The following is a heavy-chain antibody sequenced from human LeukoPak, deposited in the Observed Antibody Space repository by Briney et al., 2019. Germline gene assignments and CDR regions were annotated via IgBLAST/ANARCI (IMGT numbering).Heavy chain of an antibody. V-gene: IGHV4-34*01. J-gene: IGHJ1*01. CDR2: INHSGST. D-gene: IGHD1-26*01. Sequence: PSETGSLNCAVYGGSFSGYYWSWIGQPPGKGLEWIGEINHSGSTNYNPSLKSQVTISVDTSKNQCSLKPSSVTAADTAVYYCARSRIVGASPLLYWGQDTLDPVSS. CDR3: ARSRIVGASPLLY. CDR1: GGSFSGYY.